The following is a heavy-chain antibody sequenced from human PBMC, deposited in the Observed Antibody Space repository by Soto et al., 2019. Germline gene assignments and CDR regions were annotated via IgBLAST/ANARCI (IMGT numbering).Heavy chain of an antibody. J-gene: IGHJ6*02. V-gene: IGHV4-61*01. CDR3: ARDPHDSGVTAGGVDV. Sequence: QVQLQESGPGLVKPSETLSLTCTVSGGSVSSGTHYWSWIRQPPGKGLEWIGYSYYTGSTKYNPSLKSLVTISVDTSKNQFSLKMSSVTAADTAVYYFARDPHDSGVTAGGVDVCGQGTKVTVSS. CDR2: SYYTGST. CDR1: GGSVSSGTHY. D-gene: IGHD4-17*01.